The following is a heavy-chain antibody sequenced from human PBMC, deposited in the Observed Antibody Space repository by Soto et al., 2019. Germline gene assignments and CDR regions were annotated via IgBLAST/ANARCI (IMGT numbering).Heavy chain of an antibody. D-gene: IGHD2-8*01. CDR2: ISGSGGST. CDR1: GFTFSSYA. J-gene: IGHJ4*02. CDR3: AKDPQGYCTNGVCTPFDY. V-gene: IGHV3-23*01. Sequence: GGSLRLSCAASGFTFSSYAMSWVRQAPGKGLEWVSAISGSGGSTYYADSVKGRFTISRDNSKNTLYLQMNSLRAEDTAVYYCAKDPQGYCTNGVCTPFDYWGQGTLVTVS.